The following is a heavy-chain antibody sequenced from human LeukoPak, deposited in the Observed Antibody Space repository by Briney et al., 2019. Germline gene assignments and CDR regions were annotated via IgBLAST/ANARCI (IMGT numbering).Heavy chain of an antibody. Sequence: PGGSLRLSCAASGFTVSSNYMSWVRQAPGKGLEWVSVIYSGSSTYYADSVKGRFTISRHNSKNTLYLQMNSLRAEDTAVYYCARVLRYFDWLLGHAFDIWGQGTMVTVSS. CDR2: IYSGSST. CDR3: ARVLRYFDWLLGHAFDI. CDR1: GFTVSSNY. V-gene: IGHV3-53*04. J-gene: IGHJ3*02. D-gene: IGHD3-9*01.